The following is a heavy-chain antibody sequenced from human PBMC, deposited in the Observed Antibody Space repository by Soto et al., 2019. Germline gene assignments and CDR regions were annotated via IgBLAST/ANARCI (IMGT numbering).Heavy chain of an antibody. D-gene: IGHD3-22*01. CDR3: ARGWSYYDITHSQHRTDAFDI. CDR1: GASISSGGYY. J-gene: IGHJ3*02. CDR2: VYYSGST. V-gene: IGHV4-31*03. Sequence: KTSETLSLTCTVSGASISSGGYYCTWIRQHPGKGLEWIGYVYYSGSTYYNPSLKSRVTISVDTSKNQFSLSLNSVTAADTAVYYCARGWSYYDITHSQHRTDAFDIWGQGTMVTVSS.